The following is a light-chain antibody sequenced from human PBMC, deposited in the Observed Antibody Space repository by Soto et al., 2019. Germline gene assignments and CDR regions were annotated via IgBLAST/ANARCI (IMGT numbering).Light chain of an antibody. CDR3: QSYDTSLSGYV. J-gene: IGLJ1*01. CDR1: SSNIGAGYD. Sequence: QSVLTQPPSLSGAPGQRVTISCTGSSSNIGAGYDVHWYQHLPGTAPKLLIYDNNDRPSGVPDRFSGSKSGTSASLAISGLQAEDEADYYCQSYDTSLSGYVFGAGTKGTVL. V-gene: IGLV1-40*01. CDR2: DNN.